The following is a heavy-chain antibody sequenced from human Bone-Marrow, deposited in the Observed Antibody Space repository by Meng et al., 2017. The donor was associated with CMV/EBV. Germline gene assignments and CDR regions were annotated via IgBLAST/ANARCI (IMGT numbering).Heavy chain of an antibody. J-gene: IGHJ3*02. CDR2: IIPIFGTA. D-gene: IGHD3/OR15-3a*01. CDR3: ARGHDFEQSWEQGYDI. V-gene: IGHV1-69*05. CDR1: GGTFSGYA. Sequence: SVKVSCKASGGTFSGYAISWVRQAPGQGLEWMGGIIPIFGTANYAQKFQGRVTITTDESTSTAYMELSSLRSEDTAVYYCARGHDFEQSWEQGYDIWGQGTMVTVSS.